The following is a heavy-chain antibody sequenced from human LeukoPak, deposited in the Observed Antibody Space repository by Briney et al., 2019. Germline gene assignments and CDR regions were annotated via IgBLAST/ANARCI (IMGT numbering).Heavy chain of an antibody. Sequence: PGGSLRLSCAASGFTFDYYGMSWVRQAPGKGLEWVSTISGTGGTTYCADSVKGRFTISRDNSKSSLYLQLNSLRAEDTATYYCAKGQPPYCTSDTCHRFDWFDPWGQGTLVTVSS. V-gene: IGHV3-23*01. CDR2: ISGTGGTT. J-gene: IGHJ5*02. D-gene: IGHD2-8*02. CDR1: GFTFDYYG. CDR3: AKGQPPYCTSDTCHRFDWFDP.